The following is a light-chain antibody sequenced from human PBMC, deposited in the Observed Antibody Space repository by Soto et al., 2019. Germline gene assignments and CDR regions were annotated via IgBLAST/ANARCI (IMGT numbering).Light chain of an antibody. Sequence: EIVLTQSPATLSLSPGERANLSFSASQSVSSYLAWYQQTPGQAPRLLIYDASNRATGIPARFSGSGSGTDFTLTISSLEPEDFAVYYCQHRMNWPLTFGQGTRLEIK. CDR2: DAS. CDR1: QSVSSY. J-gene: IGKJ5*01. CDR3: QHRMNWPLT. V-gene: IGKV3-11*01.